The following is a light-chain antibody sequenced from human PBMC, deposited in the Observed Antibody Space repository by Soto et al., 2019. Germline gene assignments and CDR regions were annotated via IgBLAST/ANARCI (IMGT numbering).Light chain of an antibody. J-gene: IGKJ5*01. CDR2: KAS. CDR1: QSISSS. V-gene: IGKV1-5*03. Sequence: IQVTQSPSTLSANVGDRVTISFRASQSISSSLAWYQQKPGKAPKLLIYKASSLERRVPSRFSGSGSGTEFTLTISSLQPDDFATYYCQHYNSYYTFGQGTRLEIK. CDR3: QHYNSYYT.